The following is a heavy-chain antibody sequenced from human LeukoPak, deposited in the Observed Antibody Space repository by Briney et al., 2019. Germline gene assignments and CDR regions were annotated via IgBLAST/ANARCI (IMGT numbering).Heavy chain of an antibody. CDR1: GGSVSSGSYY. D-gene: IGHD3-10*01. J-gene: IGHJ6*04. CDR3: ARDPRGGDYYYYGMDV. Sequence: KPSETLSLTCTVSGGSVSSGSYYWSWIRQPPGKGLEWIGYIYYSGSTNYNPSLKSRVTISAVPSKNQFFLKLSSVTPPDTAVYYCARDPRGGDYYYYGMDVWGKGTTVTVSS. V-gene: IGHV4-61*01. CDR2: IYYSGST.